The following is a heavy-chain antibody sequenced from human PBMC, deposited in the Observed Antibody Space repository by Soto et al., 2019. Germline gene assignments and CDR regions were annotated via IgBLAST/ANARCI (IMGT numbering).Heavy chain of an antibody. J-gene: IGHJ5*02. CDR1: GGTFSSYA. D-gene: IGHD3-22*01. CDR2: IIPIFGTA. V-gene: IGHV1-69*01. CDR3: AQSLGIVVVTTARNWFDP. Sequence: QVQLVQSGAEVKKPGSSVKVSCKASGGTFSSYAISWVRQAPGQGLEWMGGIIPIFGTANYAQKFQGRVTITADESTSTAYMELSSLRSEDTAMYYCAQSLGIVVVTTARNWFDPWGQGTLVTVSS.